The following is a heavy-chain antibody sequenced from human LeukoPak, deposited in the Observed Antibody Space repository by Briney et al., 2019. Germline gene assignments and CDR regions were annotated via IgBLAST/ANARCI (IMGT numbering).Heavy chain of an antibody. Sequence: ASVKVSCAASGYRFISNYIQWVRQAPGLGPEWMGWMHPGNGNTRYAEKFQGRVTMTRDKSINTAYTDLSSLRSDDTAVYYCAREGSYCVGGDCYSFDFRGQGTLITVSS. CDR3: AREGSYCVGGDCYSFDF. CDR2: MHPGNGNT. J-gene: IGHJ4*02. D-gene: IGHD2-21*02. CDR1: GYRFISNY. V-gene: IGHV1-2*02.